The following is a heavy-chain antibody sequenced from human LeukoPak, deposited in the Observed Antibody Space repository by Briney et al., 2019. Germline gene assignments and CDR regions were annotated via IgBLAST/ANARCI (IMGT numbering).Heavy chain of an antibody. J-gene: IGHJ4*02. CDR3: ARRTPSGYSYGFDY. Sequence: GESLKISCKGSGHSFTTYWIGWVRQMPGRGLEWMGIIYPGDSDTRYSPSFQGQVTISADKSISTAYLQWSSLKASDTAMYYCARRTPSGYSYGFDYWGPGTLVIVSS. CDR1: GHSFTTYW. V-gene: IGHV5-51*01. CDR2: IYPGDSDT. D-gene: IGHD5-18*01.